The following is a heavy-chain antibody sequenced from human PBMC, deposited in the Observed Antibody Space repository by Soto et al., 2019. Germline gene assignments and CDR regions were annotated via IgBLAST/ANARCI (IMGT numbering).Heavy chain of an antibody. V-gene: IGHV3-30-3*01. CDR1: GFSFGSYA. D-gene: IGHD3-9*01. J-gene: IGHJ4*01. Sequence: VGSLRLSCEVSGFSFGSYAFHWVRQAPGKGLEWLSVISYHGREIYYADSVKDRFTISRDNFKKTVYLQMNSLRSDDTALYYCARDPVEVTGSLVDWWCQGTLVTVSS. CDR2: ISYHGREI. CDR3: ARDPVEVTGSLVDW.